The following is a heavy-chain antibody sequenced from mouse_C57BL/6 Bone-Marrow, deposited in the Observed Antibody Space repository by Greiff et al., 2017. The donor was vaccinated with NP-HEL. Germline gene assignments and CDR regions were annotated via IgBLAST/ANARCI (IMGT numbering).Heavy chain of an antibody. CDR2: IDREDGDT. V-gene: IGHV14-2*01. J-gene: IGHJ1*03. CDR1: GFNIKDYY. D-gene: IGHD2-2*01. Sequence: EVQLQQSGAELVKPGASVKLSCTASGFNIKDYYMYWVKQRTEQSLEWIGRIDREDGDTKYAPKFQGQVTITTDTSYNTAYLQLSSLTSEDTAVYICAREEGGYGYYGYFDVWGTGTTVTVSS. CDR3: AREEGGYGYYGYFDV.